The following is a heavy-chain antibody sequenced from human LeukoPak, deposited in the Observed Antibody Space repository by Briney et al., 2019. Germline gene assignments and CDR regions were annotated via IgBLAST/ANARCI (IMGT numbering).Heavy chain of an antibody. J-gene: IGHJ4*02. V-gene: IGHV4-4*02. CDR2: IYHRWST. D-gene: IGHD6-19*01. Sequence: PSETLSLTCAVSGGSMSSSNWWGRVRQPPGEGLEGIGEIYHRWSTNYNPSIKSRVTISVDKSKTQFSLKLSSVTAADTAVYYCARVGRSSGGMPIDYWGQGTLVTVSS. CDR1: GGSMSSSNW. CDR3: ARVGRSSGGMPIDY.